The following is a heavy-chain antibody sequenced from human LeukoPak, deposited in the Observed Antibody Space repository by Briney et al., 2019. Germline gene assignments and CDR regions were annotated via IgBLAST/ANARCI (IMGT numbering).Heavy chain of an antibody. D-gene: IGHD6-25*01. J-gene: IGHJ5*02. CDR2: INPNSGDT. CDR1: GYTSTGYY. V-gene: IGHV1-2*02. Sequence: ASVKVSCKASGYTSTGYYMHWVRQAPGQGLEWMGWINPNSGDTDYAQKFQGRVTMTRDTSITTAYMDLSRLISDDTAVYYCARAPVSDWFDPWGQGTLVTVSS. CDR3: ARAPVSDWFDP.